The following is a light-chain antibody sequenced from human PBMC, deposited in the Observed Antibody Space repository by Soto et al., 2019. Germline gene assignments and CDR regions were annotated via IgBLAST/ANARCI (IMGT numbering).Light chain of an antibody. J-gene: IGLJ7*01. CDR3: QSYDSSLSGSV. CDR1: SSNIGAGYD. Sequence: QSVLTQSPSVSGAPGQRVTISCTGSSSNIGAGYDVHWYQQLPGTAPKLLIYDNNNRPSGVPDRFSGSKSGTSASLAITGLQPEDEAEYYCQSYDSSLSGSVFGGGTKVTVL. V-gene: IGLV1-40*01. CDR2: DNN.